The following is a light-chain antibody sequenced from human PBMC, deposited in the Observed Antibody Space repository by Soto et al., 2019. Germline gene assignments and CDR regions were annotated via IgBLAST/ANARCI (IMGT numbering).Light chain of an antibody. V-gene: IGKV1-39*01. CDR1: QSISSH. J-gene: IGKJ5*01. CDR2: AAS. CDR3: QQSYSNSIT. Sequence: DIQMTQSPSSLSASIGDRITITCRASQSISSHLYWFQQKPGQAPKLLIYAASRLQSGVPSRFSGSGSGTDFTLTISSLQPEDFATYYCQQSYSNSITFGQGTRLEIK.